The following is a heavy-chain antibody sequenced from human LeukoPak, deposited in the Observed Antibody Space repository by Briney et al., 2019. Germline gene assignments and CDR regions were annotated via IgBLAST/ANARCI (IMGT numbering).Heavy chain of an antibody. CDR2: ISAYNGNT. CDR3: ARVPSLGYCSSTSCYRH. CDR1: GYTFTSYG. J-gene: IGHJ4*02. V-gene: IGHV1-18*01. D-gene: IGHD2-2*01. Sequence: GASVTVSCKASGYTFTSYGISWVRQAPGQGLEWMGWISAYNGNTNYAQKLQGRVTMTTDTSTSTAYMELRSLRFDDTAVYYCARVPSLGYCSSTSCYRHWGQGTLVTVSS.